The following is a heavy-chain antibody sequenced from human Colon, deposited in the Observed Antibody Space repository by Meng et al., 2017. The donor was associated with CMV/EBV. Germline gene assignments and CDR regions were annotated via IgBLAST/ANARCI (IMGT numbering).Heavy chain of an antibody. CDR2: ISSSSSYI. D-gene: IGHD3-3*01. V-gene: IGHV3-21*01. CDR1: GFTFSSYS. CDR3: ARVGARYYDFWSGPRVNWFDP. J-gene: IGHJ5*02. Sequence: GGSLRLSCAASGFTFSSYSMNWVRQAPGKGLEWVSSISSSSSYIYYADSVKGRFTISRDNAKNSLYLQMNSLRAEDTAVYYCARVGARYYDFWSGPRVNWFDPWGQGTLVTVSS.